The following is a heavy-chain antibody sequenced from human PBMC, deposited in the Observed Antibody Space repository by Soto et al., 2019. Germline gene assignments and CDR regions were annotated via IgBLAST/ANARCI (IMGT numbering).Heavy chain of an antibody. D-gene: IGHD2-15*01. V-gene: IGHV3-7*01. J-gene: IGHJ5*02. Sequence: PGGSLSLSCAASGFTFSSYWMSWVRQAPGKGLEWVANIKQDGSEKYYVDSVKGRFTISRDNAKNSLYLQMNSLRAEDTAVYYCASFPCSGGSCYSKNWFDPWGQGTLVTVSS. CDR1: GFTFSSYW. CDR2: IKQDGSEK. CDR3: ASFPCSGGSCYSKNWFDP.